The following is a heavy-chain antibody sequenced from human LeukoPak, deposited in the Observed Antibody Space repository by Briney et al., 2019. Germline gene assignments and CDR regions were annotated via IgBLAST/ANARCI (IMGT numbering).Heavy chain of an antibody. J-gene: IGHJ4*02. CDR3: ATEGVVITAELRGSDY. Sequence: SLKVSCKASGGTFSSYAITWVRQAPGQGLEWMGAIIPMFGTTDYAPKFQGRVTITADESTSTAYMEVRSLRSEDTAVYYCATEGVVITAELRGSDYWGQGTLVTVSS. CDR1: GGTFSSYA. CDR2: IIPMFGTT. D-gene: IGHD3-22*01. V-gene: IGHV1-69*13.